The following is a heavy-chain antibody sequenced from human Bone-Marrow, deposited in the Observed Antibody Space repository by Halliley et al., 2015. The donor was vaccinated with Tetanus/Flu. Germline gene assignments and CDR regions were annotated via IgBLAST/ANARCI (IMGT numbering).Heavy chain of an antibody. CDR2: VSWDGALI. Sequence: SGFTLNSYTMHWVRQVPGEGLEWVALVSWDGALIHYADSVKGRSTISRDISKNTLSLQMNSLRSEDTAVYYCARDGLPGSKDGFDIWGRGTMVTVSS. D-gene: IGHD3-10*01. J-gene: IGHJ3*02. CDR1: GFTLNSYT. V-gene: IGHV3-30-3*01. CDR3: ARDGLPGSKDGFDI.